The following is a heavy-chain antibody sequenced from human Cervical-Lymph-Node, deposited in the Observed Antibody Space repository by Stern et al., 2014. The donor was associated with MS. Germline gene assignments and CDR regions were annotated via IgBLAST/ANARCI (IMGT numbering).Heavy chain of an antibody. CDR3: TRGGLNP. D-gene: IGHD2-15*01. J-gene: IGHJ5*02. Sequence: EEQLVESGGGLVKPGRSLTLSCLGSGFTFGDYPLSWFRQSPGKGLEWVGFIRSKSFGGEVQYAASVKGRFNISRHDSNNTAYLQMNSLKIEDTAVYYCTRGGLNPWGQGTLVTVSS. CDR2: IRSKSFGGEV. V-gene: IGHV3-49*05. CDR1: GFTFGDYP.